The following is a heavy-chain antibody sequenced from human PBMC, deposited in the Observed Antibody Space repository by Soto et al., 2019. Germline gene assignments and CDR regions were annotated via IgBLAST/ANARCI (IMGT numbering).Heavy chain of an antibody. V-gene: IGHV4-34*01. Sequence: PSETLSLTCAVYGGSFSGYYWSWIRQPPGKGLEWIGEINHSGSTNYNPSLKSRVTISVDTSKNQFSLKLSSVTAADTAVYYCATVGQKTRYSGYVGWFHPWGQAVLVT. D-gene: IGHD5-12*01. CDR1: GGSFSGYY. CDR3: ATVGQKTRYSGYVGWFHP. CDR2: INHSGST. J-gene: IGHJ5*02.